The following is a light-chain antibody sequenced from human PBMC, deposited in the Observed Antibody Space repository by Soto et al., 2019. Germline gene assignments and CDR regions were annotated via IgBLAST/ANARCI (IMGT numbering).Light chain of an antibody. CDR2: GAS. CDR1: QSVSSN. CDR3: QQYHNWPRT. J-gene: IGKJ1*01. V-gene: IGKV3-15*01. Sequence: EIVMTQSPATLSVSPGERATLSCRASQSVSSNLAWYQQKPGQAPRLLIYGASTRATGIPARFSGSGSGTEFTLTISSLQSEHFAVYYCQQYHNWPRTFGQGTKVEIK.